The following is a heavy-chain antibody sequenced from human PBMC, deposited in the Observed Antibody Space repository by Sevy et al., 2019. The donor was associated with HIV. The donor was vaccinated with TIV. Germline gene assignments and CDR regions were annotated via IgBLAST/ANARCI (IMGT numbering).Heavy chain of an antibody. V-gene: IGHV4-34*01. Sequence: SDTPSLTCAVHDGSFSGYYWNWIRQLPGKGLEWIGEINESGITYYNPSLKSRVTISVDTSKKQFSLKLNSVTAVDSAVYFCARSPPVVVVPGAPSWFDPWGQGTLVTVSS. D-gene: IGHD2-2*01. CDR3: ARSPPVVVVPGAPSWFDP. CDR2: INESGIT. CDR1: DGSFSGYY. J-gene: IGHJ5*02.